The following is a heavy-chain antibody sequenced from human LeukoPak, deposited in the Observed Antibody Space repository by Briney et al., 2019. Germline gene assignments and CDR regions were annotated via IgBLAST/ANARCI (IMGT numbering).Heavy chain of an antibody. Sequence: PGGSLRPSCAASGFTFSSYWMSWVRQAPGKGLEWVANIKQDGSEKYYVDSVKGRFTISRDNAKNSLYLQMNSLRAEDTAVYYCARVGYDILTGYYYFDYWGQGTLVTVSS. D-gene: IGHD3-9*01. CDR3: ARVGYDILTGYYYFDY. CDR2: IKQDGSEK. J-gene: IGHJ4*02. CDR1: GFTFSSYW. V-gene: IGHV3-7*01.